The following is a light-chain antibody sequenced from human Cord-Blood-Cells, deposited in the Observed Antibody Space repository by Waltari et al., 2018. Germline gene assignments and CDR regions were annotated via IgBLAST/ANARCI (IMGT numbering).Light chain of an antibody. V-gene: IGLV2-23*02. CDR2: EVS. Sequence: QSALTQPASVSGSPGQSITISCTGTSSDVGRYHLVSWYQQHPGKAPKLMIYEVSKGPSGVSNRFSGSKSGNTASLTISGLQAEDEADYYCCSYAGSSTYVVFGGGTKLTVL. J-gene: IGLJ2*01. CDR3: CSYAGSSTYVV. CDR1: SSDVGRYHL.